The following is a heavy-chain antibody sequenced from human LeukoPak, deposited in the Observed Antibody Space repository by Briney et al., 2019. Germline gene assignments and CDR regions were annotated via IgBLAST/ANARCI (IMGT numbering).Heavy chain of an antibody. V-gene: IGHV3-30*18. CDR2: ISYDGSNK. CDR1: GFTSSSYG. J-gene: IGHJ4*02. CDR3: AKVYSDGGVDY. D-gene: IGHD5-12*01. Sequence: GGSLRLSCAASGFTSSSYGIHWVRQAPGKGLEWVAVISYDGSNKYYADSVKGRFTVSRDNSKNTLYLQMNSLRTEDTAVYYCAKVYSDGGVDYWGQGTLVTVSS.